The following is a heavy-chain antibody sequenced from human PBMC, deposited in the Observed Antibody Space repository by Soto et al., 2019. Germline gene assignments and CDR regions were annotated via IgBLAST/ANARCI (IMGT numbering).Heavy chain of an antibody. V-gene: IGHV3-23*01. J-gene: IGHJ4*02. CDR3: EVPTGIEVTGPDY. D-gene: IGHD6-19*01. Sequence: GGSLRLSCGASGFTFSNYAMSWVLQAPGKGLQWVSAIGGSGVDTYYADSVKGRFTISRDNSRDTLYLQMSSLRADDTAVYYCEVPTGIEVTGPDYWGQGTLVTVSS. CDR2: IGGSGVDT. CDR1: GFTFSNYA.